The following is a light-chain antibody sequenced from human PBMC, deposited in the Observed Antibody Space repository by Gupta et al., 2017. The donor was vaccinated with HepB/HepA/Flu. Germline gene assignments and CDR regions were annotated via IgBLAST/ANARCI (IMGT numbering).Light chain of an antibody. Sequence: EIVMTQSPATLSVSPGERATLSCRASHSINSNLAWYQQKPGQAPRLLIYGASTRATGIPARFSGSGSGTEFTLTISGLQSEDSAVYYCQQYYSRPLTFGGGTKVEIK. CDR3: QQYYSRPLT. CDR2: GAS. CDR1: HSINSN. J-gene: IGKJ4*01. V-gene: IGKV3-15*01.